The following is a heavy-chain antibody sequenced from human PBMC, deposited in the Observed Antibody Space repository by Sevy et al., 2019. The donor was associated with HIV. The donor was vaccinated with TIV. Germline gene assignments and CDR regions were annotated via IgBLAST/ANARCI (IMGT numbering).Heavy chain of an antibody. CDR3: ARHGAGGTSGYYDFGY. D-gene: IGHD3-22*01. Sequence: SETLSLTCTVSGGSISSHYWSWIRQPPGKGLEWIGYIYDSGSTNYNPSLKSRLTISVDTSKNQFSLKLSSVTAADTAVYYCARHGAGGTSGYYDFGYWGQGTLVTVSS. CDR1: GGSISSHY. V-gene: IGHV4-59*08. J-gene: IGHJ4*02. CDR2: IYDSGST.